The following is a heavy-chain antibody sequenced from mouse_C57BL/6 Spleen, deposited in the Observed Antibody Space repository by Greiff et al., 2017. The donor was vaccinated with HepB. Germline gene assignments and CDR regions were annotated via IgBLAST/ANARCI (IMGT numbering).Heavy chain of an antibody. CDR3: GAYYFDY. J-gene: IGHJ2*01. V-gene: IGHV5-6*01. Sequence: EVMLVESGGDLVKPGGSLKLSCAASGFTFSSYGMSWVRQTPDKRLEWVATISSGGSYTYYPDSVKGRFTISRDNAKNTLYLQMSSLKSEDTAMYYCGAYYFDYWGQGTTLTVSS. CDR1: GFTFSSYG. CDR2: ISSGGSYT.